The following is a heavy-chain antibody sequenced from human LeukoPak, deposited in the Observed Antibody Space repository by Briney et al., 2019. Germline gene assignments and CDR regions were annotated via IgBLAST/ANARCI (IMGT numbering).Heavy chain of an antibody. CDR2: IYYSGST. D-gene: IGHD3-10*01. Sequence: SGTLSLTCTVSGGSISSSSYYWGWIRQPPGKGLEWIGSIYYSGSTYYNPSLKSRVTISVDTSKNQFSLKLSSVTAADTAVYYCARHADGWGFFDYWGQGTLVTVSS. V-gene: IGHV4-39*01. CDR1: GGSISSSSYY. CDR3: ARHADGWGFFDY. J-gene: IGHJ4*02.